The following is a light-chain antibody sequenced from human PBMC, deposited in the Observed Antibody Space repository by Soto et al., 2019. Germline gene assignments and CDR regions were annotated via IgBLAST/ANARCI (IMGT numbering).Light chain of an antibody. CDR3: RQYNNWPPET. CDR2: CAS. V-gene: IGKV3-15*01. Sequence: EILITESPATLSVSPGVRATLSCRASQSVSSNFAWYQQKPGQAPRLLIYCASTRPTGIPARCSGSGSGTAFTLTIISLQSEDFVVYYCRQYNNWPPETFGRGTKVEIK. J-gene: IGKJ1*01. CDR1: QSVSSN.